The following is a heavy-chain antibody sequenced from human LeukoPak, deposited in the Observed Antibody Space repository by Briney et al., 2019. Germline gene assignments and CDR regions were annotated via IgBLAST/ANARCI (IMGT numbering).Heavy chain of an antibody. V-gene: IGHV3-23*01. CDR3: AKGIRGYCSGGSCYSGYFQH. J-gene: IGHJ1*01. CDR2: ISGSGGST. D-gene: IGHD2-15*01. Sequence: GGSLRLSCAASGFTVRSNYMSWVRQAPGKGLEWVSAISGSGGSTYYADSVKGRFTISRDNSKNTLYLQMNSLRAEDTAVYYCAKGIRGYCSGGSCYSGYFQHWGQGTLVTVSS. CDR1: GFTVRSNY.